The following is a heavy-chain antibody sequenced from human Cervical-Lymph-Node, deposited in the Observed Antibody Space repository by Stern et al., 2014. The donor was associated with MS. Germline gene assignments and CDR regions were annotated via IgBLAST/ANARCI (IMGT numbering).Heavy chain of an antibody. CDR3: ARGLSPNYGDYLVD. Sequence: QMQLVQSGAEVKKPGSSVKVSCKASGGTFSSYAISWVRQAPGQELEWMGGIIPIFGTANYAQKFQGRVPITADESTSTAYMELSSLRSEDTAVYYCARGLSPNYGDYLVDWGQGTLVTVSS. CDR2: IIPIFGTA. CDR1: GGTFSSYA. V-gene: IGHV1-69*01. J-gene: IGHJ4*02. D-gene: IGHD4-17*01.